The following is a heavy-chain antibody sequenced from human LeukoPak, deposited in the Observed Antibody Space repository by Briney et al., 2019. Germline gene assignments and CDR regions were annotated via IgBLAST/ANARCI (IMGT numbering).Heavy chain of an antibody. CDR3: ARHGLRDAFDI. J-gene: IGHJ3*02. CDR1: GGTFSSYA. Sequence: ASVKVSCKASGGTFSSYAISWVRQAPGQGLEWMGGIIPIFGTANYAQKFQGRVTITTDESTSTAYMELGSLRSEDTAVYYCARHGLRDAFDIWGQGTMVTVSS. CDR2: IIPIFGTA. V-gene: IGHV1-69*05.